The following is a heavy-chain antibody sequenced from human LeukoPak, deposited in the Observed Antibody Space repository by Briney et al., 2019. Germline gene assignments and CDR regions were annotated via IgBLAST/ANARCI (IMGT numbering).Heavy chain of an antibody. Sequence: GGSLRLSCAASGFTFSSSWMHWVRQPPGKGLVWVSRINSDGSSTTHADSVKGRFTISRDNAKNTLYLHMNSLRAEDTAIYYCARALGSVADFWGQGTMVTVSS. V-gene: IGHV3-74*01. J-gene: IGHJ4*02. CDR3: ARALGSVADF. D-gene: IGHD6-6*01. CDR2: INSDGSST. CDR1: GFTFSSSW.